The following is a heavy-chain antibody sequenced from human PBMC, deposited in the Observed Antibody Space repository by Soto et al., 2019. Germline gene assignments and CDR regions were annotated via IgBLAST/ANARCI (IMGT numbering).Heavy chain of an antibody. J-gene: IGHJ4*02. Sequence: ASVKVSCKASGYTFTSYGISWVRQAPGQGLEWMGWISAYNGNTNYAQKLQGRVTMTTDTSTSTAHMELRSLRSDDTAVYYCARDWGYYDSSGYRLGYFDYWGQGTLVTVSS. CDR2: ISAYNGNT. CDR3: ARDWGYYDSSGYRLGYFDY. D-gene: IGHD3-22*01. CDR1: GYTFTSYG. V-gene: IGHV1-18*01.